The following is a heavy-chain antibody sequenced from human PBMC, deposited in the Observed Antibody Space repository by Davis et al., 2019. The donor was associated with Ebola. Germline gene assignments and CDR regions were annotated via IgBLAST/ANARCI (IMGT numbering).Heavy chain of an antibody. J-gene: IGHJ4*02. CDR1: GFRFKNYA. Sequence: GESLKISCAASGFRFKNYAMHWVRQAPGKGLEWVAFIRFDGSDKYYADSVKGRFTISRDNSKNTLFLQMNSPRTEDTAVYFCAKILRDSSNFDYWGQGTLVTVSS. V-gene: IGHV3-30*02. CDR2: IRFDGSDK. D-gene: IGHD2-21*02. CDR3: AKILRDSSNFDY.